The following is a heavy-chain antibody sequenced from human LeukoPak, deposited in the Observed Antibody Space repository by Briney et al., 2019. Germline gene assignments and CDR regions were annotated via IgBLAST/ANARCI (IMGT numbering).Heavy chain of an antibody. CDR3: ARHGHCTNGVCYSNYYYYMDV. D-gene: IGHD2-8*01. Sequence: ESLKISCKGLGYSFTSYWIGWVRQMPGKGLEWMGIIYPADSDTRYSPSFQGQVTISADKSISTAYLQWSSLKASDTATYYCARHGHCTNGVCYSNYYYYMDVWGKGTTVTVSS. J-gene: IGHJ6*03. CDR1: GYSFTSYW. V-gene: IGHV5-51*01. CDR2: IYPADSDT.